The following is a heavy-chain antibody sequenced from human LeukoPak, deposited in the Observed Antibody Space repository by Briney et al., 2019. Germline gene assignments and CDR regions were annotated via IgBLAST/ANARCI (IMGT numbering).Heavy chain of an antibody. CDR3: ARDGPGYSSGWYRARPQYFDY. CDR2: VSISSGTI. Sequence: PGGSLRLSCAASGFTFTGHNMNWVRQAPGKGLEWISFVSISSGTIYYADSVKGRFSISRDNAKSSLDLQMNSLRAEDTAVYYCARDGPGYSSGWYRARPQYFDYWGQGTLVTVSS. D-gene: IGHD6-19*01. V-gene: IGHV3-48*04. CDR1: GFTFTGHN. J-gene: IGHJ4*02.